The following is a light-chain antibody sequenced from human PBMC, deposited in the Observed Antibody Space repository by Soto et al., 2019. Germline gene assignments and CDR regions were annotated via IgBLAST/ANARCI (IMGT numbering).Light chain of an antibody. J-gene: IGKJ5*01. Sequence: EIVFTQSPATLSWSPGERATLSCRASQSVSSYLAWYKQKPGQAPRLLIYDASNRATGIPARFSGSGSGTEFTLTISSLEPEDFEVYYCQQRSNWPITFGQGTRLEIK. CDR2: DAS. V-gene: IGKV3-11*01. CDR1: QSVSSY. CDR3: QQRSNWPIT.